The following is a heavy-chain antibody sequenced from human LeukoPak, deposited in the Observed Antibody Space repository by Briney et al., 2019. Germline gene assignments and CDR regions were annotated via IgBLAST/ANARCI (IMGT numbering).Heavy chain of an antibody. CDR3: AREWELLYGMDV. D-gene: IGHD1-26*01. J-gene: IGHJ6*02. V-gene: IGHV3-7*01. CDR2: IKNDGAVK. Sequence: GGSLRLSCAASGFTFSYHWMTWVRQAPGKGLEWVANIKNDGAVKNYVDSVKGRFTISRDNAKNSLYLQMNSLRAEDTAVYYCAREWELLYGMDVWGQGTTVTVSS. CDR1: GFTFSYHW.